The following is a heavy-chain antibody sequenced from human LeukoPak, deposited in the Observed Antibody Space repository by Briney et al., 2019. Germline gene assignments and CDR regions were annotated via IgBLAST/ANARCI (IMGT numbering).Heavy chain of an antibody. CDR3: ARIVASYYNYYGMDV. Sequence: SETLSLTCAVYGGSFSGYYWSWIRQPPGKGLEWIGGIYHSGSTNYNPSLKSRVTISVDTSKNQFSLKLSSVTAADTAVYYCARIVASYYNYYGMDVWGQGTTVTVSS. J-gene: IGHJ6*02. CDR2: IYHSGST. V-gene: IGHV4-34*01. D-gene: IGHD5-12*01. CDR1: GGSFSGYY.